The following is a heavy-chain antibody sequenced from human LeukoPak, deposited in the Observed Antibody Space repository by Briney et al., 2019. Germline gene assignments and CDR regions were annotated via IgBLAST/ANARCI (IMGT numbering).Heavy chain of an antibody. CDR1: GYTFTGYY. CDR2: INPNSGGT. Sequence: ASVKVSCKASGYTFTGYYMHWVRQAPGQGLEWMGWINPNSGGTNYAQKFQGRVTMTRDTSISTAYMELSRLRSEDTAVYYCARVRYCSGGSCYSFDYWGQGTLVTVSS. CDR3: ARVRYCSGGSCYSFDY. J-gene: IGHJ4*02. V-gene: IGHV1-2*02. D-gene: IGHD2-15*01.